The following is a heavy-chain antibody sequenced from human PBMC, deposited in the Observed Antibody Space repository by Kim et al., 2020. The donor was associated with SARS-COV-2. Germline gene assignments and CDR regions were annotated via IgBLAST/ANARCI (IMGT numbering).Heavy chain of an antibody. CDR2: IYSGGST. J-gene: IGHJ6*02. V-gene: IGHV3-53*01. Sequence: GGSLRLSCAASGFTVSSNYMSWVRQAPGKGLEWVSVIYSGGSTYYADSVKGRFTISRDNSKNTLYLQMNSLRAVDTAVYYCARASPGYISGWQKYYYYGMDDWGQGTTVTVSS. CDR3: ARASPGYISGWQKYYYYGMDD. D-gene: IGHD6-19*01. CDR1: GFTVSSNY.